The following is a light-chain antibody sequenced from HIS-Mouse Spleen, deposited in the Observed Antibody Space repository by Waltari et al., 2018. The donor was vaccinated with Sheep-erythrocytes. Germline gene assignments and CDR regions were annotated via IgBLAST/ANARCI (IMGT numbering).Light chain of an antibody. J-gene: IGLJ1*01. CDR2: DVS. Sequence: QSALTQPRSVSGSPGQSVTISCTGTSSDVGGYNYVSWYQQHPGKAPKLMIYDVSKRPSGGADRFSGSKSGNTASLTISGLQAEDEADYYCCSYAGSYNHVFATGTKVTVL. CDR3: CSYAGSYNHV. CDR1: SSDVGGYNY. V-gene: IGLV2-11*01.